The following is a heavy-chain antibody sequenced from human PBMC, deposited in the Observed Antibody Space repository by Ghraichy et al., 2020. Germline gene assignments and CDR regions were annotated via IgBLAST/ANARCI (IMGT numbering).Heavy chain of an antibody. Sequence: SQTLSLTCTVSGDSISSYYWTWIRQPPGKGLEWIGYIYYIGSTFYNPSLKSRVTMTVDTSKNQFSLELTSVTAADTAVYYCARLTDRSGYGWFDPWGQGTLVTVSS. D-gene: IGHD3-22*01. CDR2: IYYIGST. V-gene: IGHV4-59*08. CDR3: ARLTDRSGYGWFDP. CDR1: GDSISSYY. J-gene: IGHJ5*02.